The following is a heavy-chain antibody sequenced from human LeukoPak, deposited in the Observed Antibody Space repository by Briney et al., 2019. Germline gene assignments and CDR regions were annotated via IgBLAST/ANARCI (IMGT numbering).Heavy chain of an antibody. D-gene: IGHD1-26*01. CDR1: GDTFSIHH. V-gene: IGHV1-46*01. CDR2: INPSEGST. Sequence: ASVKVSCKASGDTFSIHHMHWVRQAPGQGLEWMGIINPSEGSTSFAQKFQGRVTMTRDMSTSTVYMELSSLRSEDTAVYYCARVSLWEQDAFDIWGQGTMVTVSS. CDR3: ARVSLWEQDAFDI. J-gene: IGHJ3*02.